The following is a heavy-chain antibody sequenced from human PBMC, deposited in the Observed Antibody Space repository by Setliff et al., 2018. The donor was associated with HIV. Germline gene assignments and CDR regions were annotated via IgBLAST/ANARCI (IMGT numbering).Heavy chain of an antibody. V-gene: IGHV4-59*01. Sequence: PSETLSLTCTVSGGSISSYYWSWIRQPPGKGLEWIGYIYYSGSTNYNPSLKSRVSTSVDTSKNQFSLKLSSVTAADTAVYYCARHTIGVATWSDGFDFWGQGRLVTVSS. CDR3: ARHTIGVATWSDGFDF. J-gene: IGHJ4*02. D-gene: IGHD6-19*01. CDR1: GGSISSYY. CDR2: IYYSGST.